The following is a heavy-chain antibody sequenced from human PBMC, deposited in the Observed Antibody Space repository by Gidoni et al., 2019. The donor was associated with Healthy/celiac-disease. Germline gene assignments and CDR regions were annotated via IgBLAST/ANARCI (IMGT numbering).Heavy chain of an antibody. J-gene: IGHJ6*02. V-gene: IGHV4-61*02. CDR2: IYTSGST. Sequence: QVQLQESGPGLVKPSQTLSLTCPVSGGSISSGSYYWSWIRQPAGKGLEWIGRIYTSGSTNYNPSLKSRVTISVDTITNQFSLKLSSVTAADTAVYYCAREYYYDSSGYPNYYYYYGMDVWGQGTTVTVSS. CDR3: AREYYYDSSGYPNYYYYYGMDV. D-gene: IGHD3-22*01. CDR1: GGSISSGSYY.